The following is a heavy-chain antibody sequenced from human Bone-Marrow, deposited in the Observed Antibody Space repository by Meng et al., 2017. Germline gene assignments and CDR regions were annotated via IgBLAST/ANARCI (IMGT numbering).Heavy chain of an antibody. V-gene: IGHV3-9*01. D-gene: IGHD3-10*01. J-gene: IGHJ6*02. CDR1: GFTFDDYA. CDR3: AKDMRDGWVRGVITPLYGMDV. Sequence: GGSLRLSCAASGFTFDDYAVHWVRQAPGKGLEWVSGISWNSGSIGYADSVKGRFTISRDNAKNSLYLQMNSLRAEDTALYYCAKDMRDGWVRGVITPLYGMDVWGQGTTVTVSS. CDR2: ISWNSGSI.